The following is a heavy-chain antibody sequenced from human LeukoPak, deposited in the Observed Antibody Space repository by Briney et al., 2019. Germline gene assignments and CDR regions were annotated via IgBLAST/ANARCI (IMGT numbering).Heavy chain of an antibody. CDR1: GFTFDDYA. Sequence: GGSLRLSCAASGFTFDDYAMHWVRQAPGKGLEWVSGISWNSGSIGYADSVKGRFTISRDNAKNSLYLQMNSLRAEDTALYYCAKESGYWGQGTLVTVSS. V-gene: IGHV3-9*01. J-gene: IGHJ4*02. D-gene: IGHD2-8*02. CDR3: AKESGY. CDR2: ISWNSGSI.